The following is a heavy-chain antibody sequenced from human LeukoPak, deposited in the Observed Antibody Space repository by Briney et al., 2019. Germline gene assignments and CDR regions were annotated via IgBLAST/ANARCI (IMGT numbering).Heavy chain of an antibody. D-gene: IGHD6-19*01. V-gene: IGHV5-51*01. Sequence: RGESLKISCEGPGYSFTSYWIAWVRQMPGKGLKWMGMIYPGDSDTRYGPSFQGQVTVSTDMSISTAYLQWSSLKASDTAMYYCARRRAVAGYYYFDYWGQGTLVTVSS. CDR2: IYPGDSDT. CDR3: ARRRAVAGYYYFDY. CDR1: GYSFTSYW. J-gene: IGHJ4*02.